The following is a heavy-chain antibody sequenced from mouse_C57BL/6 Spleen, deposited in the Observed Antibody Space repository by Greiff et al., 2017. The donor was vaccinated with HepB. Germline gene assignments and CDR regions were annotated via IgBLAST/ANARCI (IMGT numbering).Heavy chain of an antibody. CDR2: ISYDGSN. CDR3: ARSDYDLLYYFDY. V-gene: IGHV3-6*01. CDR1: GYSFTSGYY. J-gene: IGHJ2*01. D-gene: IGHD2-4*01. Sequence: EVQLQQSGPGLVKPSQSLSLTCSVTGYSFTSGYYWNWIRQFPGNKLEWMGYISYDGSNNYKPSLKNRIPITRDTSKNQFFLKLNSVTTEDTATYYCARSDYDLLYYFDYWGQGTTLTVSS.